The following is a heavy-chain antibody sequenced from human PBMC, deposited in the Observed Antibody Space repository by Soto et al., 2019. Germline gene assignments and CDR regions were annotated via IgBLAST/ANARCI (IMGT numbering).Heavy chain of an antibody. CDR2: IYYSGST. J-gene: IGHJ6*02. CDR1: GGSISSYY. Sequence: QVQLQESGPGLVKPSETLSLTCTVSGGSISSYYWSWIRQPPGKGLEWIGYIYYSGSTNYNPSLKSRVTISVDTSKNQFSLKLSSVTAADTAVYYCARVVRYSRDLRYYYYGMDVWGQGTTVTVSS. V-gene: IGHV4-59*01. D-gene: IGHD6-13*01. CDR3: ARVVRYSRDLRYYYYGMDV.